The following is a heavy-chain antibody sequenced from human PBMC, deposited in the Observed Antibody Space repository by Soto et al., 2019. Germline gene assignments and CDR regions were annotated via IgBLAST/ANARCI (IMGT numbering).Heavy chain of an antibody. J-gene: IGHJ4*02. V-gene: IGHV3-30*18. CDR3: AKDLFYGSGQGY. CDR1: GFTFSSYG. CDR2: ISHDGSNK. Sequence: PGGSLRLSCAASGFTFSSYGMHWVRQAPGKGLEWVAVISHDGSNKYYADSVKGRFTISRDNSKNTLYLQMNSLRAEDTAVYYCAKDLFYGSGQGYWGQGTLVTVSS. D-gene: IGHD3-10*01.